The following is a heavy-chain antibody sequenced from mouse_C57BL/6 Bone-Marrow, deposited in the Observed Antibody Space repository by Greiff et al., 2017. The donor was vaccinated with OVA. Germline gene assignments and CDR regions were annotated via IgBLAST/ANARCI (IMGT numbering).Heavy chain of an antibody. CDR2: IYPGDGDT. CDR3: AREGYYYGSSMDY. D-gene: IGHD1-1*01. V-gene: IGHV1-80*01. J-gene: IGHJ4*01. Sequence: QVQLQQSGAELVKPGASVKISCKASGYAFSSYWMNWVKQRPGKGLEWIGQIYPGDGDTNYNGKFKGKATLTADKYSSTAYMQLSSLTSEEAAVYFCAREGYYYGSSMDYWGQGTSVTVSS. CDR1: GYAFSSYW.